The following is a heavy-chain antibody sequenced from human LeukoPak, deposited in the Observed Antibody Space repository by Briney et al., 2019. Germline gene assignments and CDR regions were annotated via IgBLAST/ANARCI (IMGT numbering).Heavy chain of an antibody. J-gene: IGHJ5*02. D-gene: IGHD3-9*01. CDR1: GFTVSSNY. CDR3: ARVLRYFDWLPNWFDP. Sequence: GGSLRLSCEASGFTVSSNYMSWVRQAPGKGLEWVSVIYSGGRTYYADSVRGRFTISRDNSKNTLYLQMNSLRAEDTAVYYCARVLRYFDWLPNWFDPWGQRTLVTVSS. V-gene: IGHV3-53*01. CDR2: IYSGGRT.